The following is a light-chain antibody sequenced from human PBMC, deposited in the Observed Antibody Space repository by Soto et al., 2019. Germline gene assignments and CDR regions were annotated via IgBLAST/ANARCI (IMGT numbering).Light chain of an antibody. CDR1: QSVSTRY. Sequence: IVLTQSPGTLSLSPGERATLSCRASQSVSTRYLAWYQQKRGQPPRLLIYGASSRASGIPDRFSGSGSGTDFTLTITRLEPEDFALYYCQQYDTSSIIFGQGPRLEIK. V-gene: IGKV3-20*01. CDR3: QQYDTSSII. J-gene: IGKJ5*01. CDR2: GAS.